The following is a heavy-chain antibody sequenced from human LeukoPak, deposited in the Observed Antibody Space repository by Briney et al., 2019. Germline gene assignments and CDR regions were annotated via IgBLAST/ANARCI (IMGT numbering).Heavy chain of an antibody. CDR2: IWYDGSNK. J-gene: IGHJ4*02. CDR1: GFTLRCYC. V-gene: IGHV3-33*01. CDR3: ARQLIAVAGIDY. D-gene: IGHD6-19*01. Sequence: GSLRLSCAASGFTLRCYCIHWVPQASGKGLGRVAVIWYDGSNKYYADSVKGRFTISRDNSKNTLYLQMNSLRAEDTAVYYCARQLIAVAGIDYWGQGTLVTVSS.